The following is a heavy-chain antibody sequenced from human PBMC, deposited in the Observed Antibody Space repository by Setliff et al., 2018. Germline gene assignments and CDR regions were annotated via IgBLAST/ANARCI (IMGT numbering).Heavy chain of an antibody. Sequence: PGGSLRLSCAASGFTFNRFAMSWVRQTPGKGLEWVSAINHSGGSTYYADSVKGRFTISRDNSKNTLYLQVNTLRPEDTAVYYCVKWDNKYVSGSHYMDVWGKGTTVT. CDR2: INHSGGST. CDR1: GFTFNRFA. CDR3: VKWDNKYVSGSHYMDV. D-gene: IGHD3-16*01. J-gene: IGHJ6*03. V-gene: IGHV3-23*01.